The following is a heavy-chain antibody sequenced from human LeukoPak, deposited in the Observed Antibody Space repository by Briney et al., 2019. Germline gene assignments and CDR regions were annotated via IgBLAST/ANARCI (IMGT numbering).Heavy chain of an antibody. Sequence: GGSLRLSCAASGFTFSSYAMNWVRQAPGKGLDWVSVISGSGGSTNYADSVKGRFTISRDNSKTTLYLQMNSLRAEDTAVYYCAKDRYSNYGNWFDPWGQGTLVTVFS. D-gene: IGHD4-11*01. CDR1: GFTFSSYA. V-gene: IGHV3-23*01. CDR2: ISGSGGST. J-gene: IGHJ5*02. CDR3: AKDRYSNYGNWFDP.